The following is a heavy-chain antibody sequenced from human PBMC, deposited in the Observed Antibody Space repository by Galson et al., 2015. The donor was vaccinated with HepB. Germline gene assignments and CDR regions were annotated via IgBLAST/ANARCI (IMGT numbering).Heavy chain of an antibody. D-gene: IGHD3-3*01. CDR2: INPSGSSTSR. CDR1: GYTFTSYY. Sequence: SVKVSCKASGYTFTSYYIHWVRQAPGQGLEWMGIINPSGSSTSRSSSQKFQSRLTMTRDTSTSTVYMELSSLRSEDTAIYYCARVPKAGYDFWSSFDVWGQGTMVTVSS. V-gene: IGHV1-46*01. CDR3: ARVPKAGYDFWSSFDV. J-gene: IGHJ3*01.